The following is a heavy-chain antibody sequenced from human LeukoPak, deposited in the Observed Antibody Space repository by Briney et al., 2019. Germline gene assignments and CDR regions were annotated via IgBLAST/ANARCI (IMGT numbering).Heavy chain of an antibody. D-gene: IGHD3-22*01. CDR3: ARDRDSSGYYSG. V-gene: IGHV4-31*03. CDR2: IYYSGST. CDR1: GGSISSGGYY. Sequence: SETLSPTCTVSGGSISSGGYYWRWIRQHPGKGLEWIGYIYYSGSTYYNPSLKSRVTISVDTSKNQFSLKLSSVTAADTAVYYCARDRDSSGYYSGWGQGTLVTVSS. J-gene: IGHJ4*02.